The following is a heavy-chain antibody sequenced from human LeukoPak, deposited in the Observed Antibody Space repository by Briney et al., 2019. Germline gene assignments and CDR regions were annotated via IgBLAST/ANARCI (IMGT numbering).Heavy chain of an antibody. J-gene: IGHJ4*02. D-gene: IGHD3-10*01. CDR3: ARYSYDLGNFCQFDF. V-gene: IGHV4-61*05. CDR2: FYYTGST. CDR1: GGSISSSSDY. Sequence: SETLSLTCTVSGGSISSSSDYWGWIRQPPGKGLEWIGYFYYTGSTHYNPSLKSRVTISADTSRNQFSLKLSSVTAADTAVYYCARYSYDLGNFCQFDFWGQGTLVTVSS.